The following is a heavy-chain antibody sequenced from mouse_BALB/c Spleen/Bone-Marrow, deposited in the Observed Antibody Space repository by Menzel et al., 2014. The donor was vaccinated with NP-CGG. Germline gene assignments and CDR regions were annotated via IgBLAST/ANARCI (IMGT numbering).Heavy chain of an antibody. CDR1: GFDFSRYW. CDR3: ARQGYYGKGDY. V-gene: IGHV4-1*02. J-gene: IGHJ2*01. Sequence: EVMLVESGGGLVQPGGSLKLSCAASGFDFSRYWMSWVRQAPGKGLEWIGEINPVSSTINYTPSLKDKFIISRDNAKNTLYLQMNKVRSEDTALYYCARQGYYGKGDYWGQGTTLTVSS. CDR2: INPVSSTI. D-gene: IGHD2-1*01.